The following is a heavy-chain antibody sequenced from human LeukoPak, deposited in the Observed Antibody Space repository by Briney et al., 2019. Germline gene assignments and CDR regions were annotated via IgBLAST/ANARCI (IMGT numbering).Heavy chain of an antibody. D-gene: IGHD3-16*01. Sequence: ASVTVSCKASGDSFSNYGFSWVRQAPGQGLEWMGGIIPMFGAPNYAQRFKGRVTITAGAFTSTVYMELSSLTSDDTAVYYCARDAGGTYRSYYALHVWGQGTTVTVS. CDR2: IIPMFGAP. V-gene: IGHV1-69*13. CDR1: GDSFSNYG. CDR3: ARDAGGTYRSYYALHV. J-gene: IGHJ6*02.